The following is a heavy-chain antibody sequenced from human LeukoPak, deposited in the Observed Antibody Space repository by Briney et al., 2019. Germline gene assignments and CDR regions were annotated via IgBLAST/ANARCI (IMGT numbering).Heavy chain of an antibody. J-gene: IGHJ5*02. Sequence: ASLKVSCKVSGYTLTELSMHWVRQAPGKGLEWMGGFDPEDGETIYAQKFQGRVTMTEDTSTDTAYMELSSLRSEDTAVYYCATLSVRIPAAIRLGWFDPWGQGTLVTVSS. CDR2: FDPEDGET. V-gene: IGHV1-24*01. CDR1: GYTLTELS. D-gene: IGHD2-2*02. CDR3: ATLSVRIPAAIRLGWFDP.